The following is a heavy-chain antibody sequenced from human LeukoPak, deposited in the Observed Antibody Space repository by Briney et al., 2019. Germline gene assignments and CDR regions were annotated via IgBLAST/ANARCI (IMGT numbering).Heavy chain of an antibody. CDR2: INHTGST. Sequence: AETLSLTCAVYGGSFSDYYWSWIRQPPGKGLEWIGEINHTGSTNYNPSLKSRVTISVDTSKNQFSLKLSSVTAADTAVYYCASADSSGYYSVAYWGQGNLVTVSS. CDR1: GGSFSDYY. CDR3: ASADSSGYYSVAY. V-gene: IGHV4-34*01. J-gene: IGHJ4*02. D-gene: IGHD3-22*01.